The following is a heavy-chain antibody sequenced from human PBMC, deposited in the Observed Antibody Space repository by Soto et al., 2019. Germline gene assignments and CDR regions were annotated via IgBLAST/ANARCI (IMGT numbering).Heavy chain of an antibody. CDR2: IFSDDNK. D-gene: IGHD6-6*01. J-gene: IGHJ6*02. CDR1: GFSLSNIKMG. V-gene: IGHV2-26*01. CDR3: ERIDLTLSNYFYMDV. Sequence: GSGPTLVNPAETLTLTCTVSGFSLSNIKMGVSWIRQPPGKALEWLAHIFSDDNKSYSSSLKSRLTISEDTSNGQVVLSMTNMDPEDTAAYYCERIDLTLSNYFYMDVWGQGTTVTVFS.